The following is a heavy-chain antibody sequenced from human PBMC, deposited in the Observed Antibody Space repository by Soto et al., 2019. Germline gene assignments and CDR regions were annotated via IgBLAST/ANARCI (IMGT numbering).Heavy chain of an antibody. J-gene: IGHJ3*02. CDR1: GGTFSSYA. CDR3: ARMSHSNWTPDGLEI. V-gene: IGHV1-69*01. CDR2: IIPIFGTE. D-gene: IGHD4-4*01. Sequence: QVQLVQSGTEVKKPGASVTVSCKASGGTFSSYAISLVLQAPGQGLEWMGGIIPIFGTENYAQKFQGRVTITEDESRSTAYMELSSLRFGDTAIYSCARMSHSNWTPDGLEICGQGTVVNVSS.